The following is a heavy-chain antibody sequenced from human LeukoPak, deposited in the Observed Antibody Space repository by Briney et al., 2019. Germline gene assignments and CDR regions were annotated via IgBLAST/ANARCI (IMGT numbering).Heavy chain of an antibody. Sequence: ASVKVSCKVSGYTLTELSMHWVRQAPGKGLEWMGGFDPEDGETIYAQKFQGRVTMTEDTSTDTAYMELSSLRSEDTAVYYCATDRGWCSGGSCYWRFDPWGQGTLVTVSS. V-gene: IGHV1-24*01. D-gene: IGHD2-15*01. CDR3: ATDRGWCSGGSCYWRFDP. CDR2: FDPEDGET. CDR1: GYTLTELS. J-gene: IGHJ5*02.